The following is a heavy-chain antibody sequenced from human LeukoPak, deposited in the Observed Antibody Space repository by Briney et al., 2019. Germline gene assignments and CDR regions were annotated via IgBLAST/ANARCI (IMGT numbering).Heavy chain of an antibody. Sequence: GASVKVSCKASGYTFTGYYIHWVRQAPGQGLEWMGWIDPNSGATYYVQNVQGRITMARDTSFSTAYMEVSSLRSDDTAVYYCARDLVYCSGTTCYRYFDYWGQGTLVTVSS. CDR2: IDPNSGAT. D-gene: IGHD2-2*02. CDR3: ARDLVYCSGTTCYRYFDY. CDR1: GYTFTGYY. J-gene: IGHJ4*02. V-gene: IGHV1-2*02.